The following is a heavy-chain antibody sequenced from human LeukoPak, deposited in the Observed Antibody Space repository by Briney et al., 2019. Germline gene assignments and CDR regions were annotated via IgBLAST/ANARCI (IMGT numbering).Heavy chain of an antibody. V-gene: IGHV3-53*01. J-gene: IGHJ4*02. CDR3: AGDGSSSWPLGFDY. Sequence: GGSLRLSCAASGFTVSSNYMSWVRQAPGEGLEWVSVTYSGGSTYYADSVKGRFTISRDNSKNTLYLQMNSLRAEDTAVYYCAGDGSSSWPLGFDYWGQGTLVTVSS. CDR2: TYSGGST. D-gene: IGHD6-13*01. CDR1: GFTVSSNY.